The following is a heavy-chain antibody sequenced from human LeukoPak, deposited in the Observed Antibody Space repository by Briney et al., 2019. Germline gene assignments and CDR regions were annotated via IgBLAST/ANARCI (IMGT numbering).Heavy chain of an antibody. D-gene: IGHD2-2*01. J-gene: IGHJ6*02. Sequence: GGSLRLSCAGSGFTLSNYWMTWVRQAPGKGLEWVANIKEDGSEKYYVDSVKGRFTISRDNAKNSLYLQMNSLRAEDTAVYYCARVAGIVVVPAATPLPGYGMDVWGQGTTVTVSS. CDR2: IKEDGSEK. CDR3: ARVAGIVVVPAATPLPGYGMDV. V-gene: IGHV3-7*05. CDR1: GFTLSNYW.